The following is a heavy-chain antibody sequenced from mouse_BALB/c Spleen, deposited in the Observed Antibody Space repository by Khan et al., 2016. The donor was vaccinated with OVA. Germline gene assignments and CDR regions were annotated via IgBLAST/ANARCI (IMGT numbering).Heavy chain of an antibody. CDR2: INPSNGGT. J-gene: IGHJ3*01. CDR3: TRGGYGSPFAY. V-gene: IGHV1S81*02. CDR1: GYTFTSYY. D-gene: IGHD1-1*01. Sequence: QVQLKESGAELVKPGASVKLSCKASGYTFTSYYMYWVKQRPRQGLEWIGEINPSNGGTNVNEKFKSKATLTVDKSSSTAYMEVSSLTSEDSAVYYCTRGGYGSPFAYWGQGTLVTVSA.